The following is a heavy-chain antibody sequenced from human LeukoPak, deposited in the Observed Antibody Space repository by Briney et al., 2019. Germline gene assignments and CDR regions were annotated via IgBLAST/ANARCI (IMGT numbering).Heavy chain of an antibody. Sequence: GGSLRLSCAASGFTFSNAWMNWVRQAPGKGLEWVGRIKSKTDGGTTDYAAPVKGRFTISSDDSKNTLYLQMNSLKTEDTAVYYCTTEGEGLRYFDWLPYYYFAYWGQGTLVTVSS. V-gene: IGHV3-15*01. D-gene: IGHD3-9*01. CDR1: GFTFSNAW. CDR3: TTEGEGLRYFDWLPYYYFAY. CDR2: IKSKTDGGTT. J-gene: IGHJ4*02.